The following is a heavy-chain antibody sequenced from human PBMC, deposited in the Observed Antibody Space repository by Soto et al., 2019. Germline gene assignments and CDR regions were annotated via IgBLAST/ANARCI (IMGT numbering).Heavy chain of an antibody. CDR2: ISHDGSTN. Sequence: QVQLVESGGGVVQPGRSLRLSCAASVFKLSSYAMHWVRQAPGKGLEWVGVISHDGSTNSYTDSVKGRFTISRDISQNTLYLQMNSLKVEDTALYYCARAHSSGSYKGAFDIWGQGTLVTVSS. D-gene: IGHD3-22*01. CDR3: ARAHSSGSYKGAFDI. V-gene: IGHV3-30-3*01. J-gene: IGHJ3*02. CDR1: VFKLSSYA.